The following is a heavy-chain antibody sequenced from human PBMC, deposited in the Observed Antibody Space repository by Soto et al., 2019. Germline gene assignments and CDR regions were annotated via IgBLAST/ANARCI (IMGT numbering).Heavy chain of an antibody. V-gene: IGHV1-2*02. D-gene: IGHD2-2*01. CDR2: INPSSGGT. CDR1: GYPLTANY. CDR3: AKGGSCRTELFAP. J-gene: IGHJ5*02. Sequence: ASVKVSCKASGYPLTANYLRWVRQAPGQGLEWMGWINPSSGGTNDAQKFRGRVTITRDTSISAAYMELSRLTSDDTAVYYCAKGGSCRTELFAPWG.